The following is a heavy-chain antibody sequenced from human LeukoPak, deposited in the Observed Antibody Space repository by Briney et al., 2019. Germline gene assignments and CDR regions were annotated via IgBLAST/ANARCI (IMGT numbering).Heavy chain of an antibody. CDR2: IYYSEST. J-gene: IGHJ5*02. CDR3: ARIWGQFDP. D-gene: IGHD7-27*01. Sequence: SETLSLTCTVSGGSISSYYWSWIRQPPGKGLEWIGYIYYSESTNYNPSLKSRVTISVDTSKNQFSLKLSSVTAADTAVYYCARIWGQFDPWGQGTLVTVSS. V-gene: IGHV4-59*08. CDR1: GGSISSYY.